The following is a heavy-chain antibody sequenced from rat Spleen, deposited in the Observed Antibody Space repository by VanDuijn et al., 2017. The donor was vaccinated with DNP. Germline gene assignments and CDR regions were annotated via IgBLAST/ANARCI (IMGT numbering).Heavy chain of an antibody. CDR1: GFTFNKYW. V-gene: IGHV5-31*01. J-gene: IGHJ1*01. CDR2: ITSRGGST. CDR3: ASGSGSRYWYFDF. Sequence: EVQLVETGGGLVQPGRSLKLSCVVSGFTFNKYWMAWIRQVPGRGLEWVASITSRGGSTYYPDSVKGRGTISRDNAKNPLYLQMNSLRSEDTSTYYCASGSGSRYWYFDFWGPGTMVTVSS. D-gene: IGHD5-1*01.